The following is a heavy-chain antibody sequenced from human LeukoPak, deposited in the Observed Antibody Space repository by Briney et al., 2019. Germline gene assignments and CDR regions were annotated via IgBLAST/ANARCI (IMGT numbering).Heavy chain of an antibody. CDR1: GGSFSGYY. CDR2: INHIGRI. Sequence: SETLSLTCAVYGGSFSGYYWSWIRQPPGKGLEWIGEINHIGRIYYNPSLKSRVTISLDTSKNQFSLKLNSVIAADTAVYYCARVMHIVVVTATYYFDYWGQGTLVTVSS. D-gene: IGHD2-21*02. CDR3: ARVMHIVVVTATYYFDY. V-gene: IGHV4-34*01. J-gene: IGHJ4*02.